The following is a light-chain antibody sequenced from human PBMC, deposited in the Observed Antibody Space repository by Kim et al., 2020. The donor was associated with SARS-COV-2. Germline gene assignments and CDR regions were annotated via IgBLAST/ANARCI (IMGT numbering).Light chain of an antibody. CDR1: SSDVGGYNY. V-gene: IGLV2-8*01. J-gene: IGLJ1*01. CDR3: SSYAGSSNFV. CDR2: EVS. Sequence: QSVTISCSGTSSDVGGYNYVSWYQQHPGKAPKLMIYEVSRRPSGVPDRFSGSRSGNTASLTVSGLQADDDGDYYCSSYAGSSNFVFGTGTKVTVL.